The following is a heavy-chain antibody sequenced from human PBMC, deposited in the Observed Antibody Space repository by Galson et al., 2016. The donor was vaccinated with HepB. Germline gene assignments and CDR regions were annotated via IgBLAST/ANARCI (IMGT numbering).Heavy chain of an antibody. CDR2: ISGSGGST. V-gene: IGHV3-23*01. Sequence: SLRLSCAASGFTFSSFGMSWVRQAPGKGLEWVSLISGSGGSTSYADSVKGRFIISRDNSNNTLYLRMNSLRAEDTAVYYCARDGLRWSPVEYFHQWGQGTLVTVSS. CDR1: GFTFSSFG. D-gene: IGHD3/OR15-3a*01. J-gene: IGHJ1*01. CDR3: ARDGLRWSPVEYFHQ.